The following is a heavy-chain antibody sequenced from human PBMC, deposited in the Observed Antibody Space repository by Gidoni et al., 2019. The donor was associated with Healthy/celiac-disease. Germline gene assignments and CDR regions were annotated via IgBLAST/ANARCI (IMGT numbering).Heavy chain of an antibody. CDR2: IYTSGST. Sequence: QVQLQESGPGLVKPSQTLSLTCPVAGGSIRSGCYYWSWIRQPAGKGLEWVGRIYTSGSTNYNPSLKSRVTISVDTSKNQFSLKLSSVTAAATAVYYCAREGLCGGDCSPIDYWGQGTLVTVSS. CDR3: AREGLCGGDCSPIDY. D-gene: IGHD2-21*02. J-gene: IGHJ4*02. V-gene: IGHV4-61*02. CDR1: GGSIRSGCYY.